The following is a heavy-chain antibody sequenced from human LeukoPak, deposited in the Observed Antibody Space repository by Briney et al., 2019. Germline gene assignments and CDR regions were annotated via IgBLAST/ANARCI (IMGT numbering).Heavy chain of an antibody. CDR3: APQVGIAAAGNLDY. CDR2: INTDGSST. CDR1: GFTFSSYW. D-gene: IGHD6-13*01. V-gene: IGHV3-74*01. J-gene: IGHJ4*02. Sequence: GGSLRLSCAASGFTFSSYWMHWVRQTPGKGLVWVSRINTDGSSTSYADSVKGRFTISRDNAKNTLYLQMNSLRAEDTAVYYCAPQVGIAAAGNLDYWGQGTLVTVSS.